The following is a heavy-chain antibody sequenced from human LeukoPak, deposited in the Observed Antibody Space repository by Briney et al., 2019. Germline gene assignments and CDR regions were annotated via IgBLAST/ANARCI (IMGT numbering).Heavy chain of an antibody. CDR1: GGSISSGDYY. CDR3: ARTEVMDSSGYYYGSFDY. V-gene: IGHV4-30-4*08. J-gene: IGHJ4*02. CDR2: IYYSGST. D-gene: IGHD3-22*01. Sequence: SQTLSLTCTVSGGSISSGDYYWSWIRQPPGKGLEWIGYIYYSGSTYYNPSLKSRVTISVDTSKNQFSLKLSPVNAADTAVYYCARTEVMDSSGYYYGSFDYWGQGTLVTVSS.